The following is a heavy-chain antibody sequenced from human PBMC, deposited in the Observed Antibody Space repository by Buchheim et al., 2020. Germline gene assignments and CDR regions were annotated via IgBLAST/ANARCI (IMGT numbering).Heavy chain of an antibody. D-gene: IGHD3-10*01. CDR1: GFTFSRCW. CDR2: INQDGSEK. CDR3: VGSPYKSAVFDY. Sequence: EVQLVETGGGLVQPGESLRLSCAASGFTFSRCWMYWVRQAPGKGLEWVANINQDGSEKHYVDSVKGRFTISRDNAKNSLDLQMNSLRAADTAVYYCVGSPYKSAVFDYWDKGAL. V-gene: IGHV3-7*01. J-gene: IGHJ4*02.